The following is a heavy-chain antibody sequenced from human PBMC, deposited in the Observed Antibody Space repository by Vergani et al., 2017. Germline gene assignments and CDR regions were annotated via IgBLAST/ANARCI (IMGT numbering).Heavy chain of an antibody. CDR1: GITFKNAW. V-gene: IGHV3-15*07. CDR3: YTDYHDY. D-gene: IGHD2-2*02. CDR2: IRSKNDGGTA. J-gene: IGHJ4*02. Sequence: EVKVVESGGGLIKPGGSLRLSCVVSGITFKNAWINWVRQAPGKGLEWIGRIRSKNDGGTADYAAPLKGRFTISRYDSKDSAFLLVNNLKTEDTAVYFCYTDYHDYWGQGTLVTVSS.